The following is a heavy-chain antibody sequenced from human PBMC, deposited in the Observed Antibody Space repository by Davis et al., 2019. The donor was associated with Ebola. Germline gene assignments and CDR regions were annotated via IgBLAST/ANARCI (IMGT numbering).Heavy chain of an antibody. D-gene: IGHD2-21*01. CDR1: GFTFSFYA. V-gene: IGHV3-23*01. CDR2: LGTSADT. CDR3: AKDLGSRIAFYGMDG. J-gene: IGHJ6*04. Sequence: GGSLRLSCAASGFTFSFYAMSWVRQAPGKGLEWVSTLGTSADTYYADSVKGRFTISRDMSKNTVFLQMNSLGPEDTAVYYCAKDLGSRIAFYGMDGWGKGTTVTVSS.